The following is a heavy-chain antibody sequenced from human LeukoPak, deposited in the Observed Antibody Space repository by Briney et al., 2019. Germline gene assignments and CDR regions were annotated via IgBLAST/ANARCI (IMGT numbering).Heavy chain of an antibody. CDR3: ARANSMVRGVLDY. V-gene: IGHV1-46*01. J-gene: IGHJ4*02. CDR1: GYTFTSYY. CDR2: INPSGGST. D-gene: IGHD3-10*01. Sequence: ASVKVSCKASGYTFTSYYMHWVRQAPGQGLEWMGIINPSGGSTSYAQKFQGRVTMTTDTSTSTAYMELRSLRSDDTAVYYCARANSMVRGVLDYWGQGTLVTVSS.